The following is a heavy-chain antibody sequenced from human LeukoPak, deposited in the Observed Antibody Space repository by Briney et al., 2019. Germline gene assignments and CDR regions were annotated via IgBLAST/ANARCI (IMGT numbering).Heavy chain of an antibody. CDR3: ARAAGTRRRAFDI. J-gene: IGHJ3*02. D-gene: IGHD6-13*01. V-gene: IGHV4-34*01. CDR1: GGSFSGYY. Sequence: SETLSLTCAVYGGSFSGYYWSWIRQPPGKGLEWIGEINHSGSTNYNPSLKSRVTISVDTSKNQFSLKLSSVTAADTAVYYCARAAGTRRRAFDIWGQGTVVTVSS. CDR2: INHSGST.